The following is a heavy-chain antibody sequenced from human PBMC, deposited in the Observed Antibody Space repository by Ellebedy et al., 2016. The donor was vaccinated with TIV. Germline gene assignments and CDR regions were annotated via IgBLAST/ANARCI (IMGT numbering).Heavy chain of an antibody. D-gene: IGHD5-12*01. CDR1: GFTFSGYW. CDR3: AKDNYVGYDWLGGNSFDS. CDR2: IQQDGSDK. V-gene: IGHV3-7*03. Sequence: GGSLRLSXAASGFTFSGYWMSWVRQAPGKGLEWVANIQQDGSDKYYVDSVKGRFTISRDNARNSLYLQMNSLRAGDTAMYYCAKDNYVGYDWLGGNSFDSWGQGTLVTVSS. J-gene: IGHJ4*02.